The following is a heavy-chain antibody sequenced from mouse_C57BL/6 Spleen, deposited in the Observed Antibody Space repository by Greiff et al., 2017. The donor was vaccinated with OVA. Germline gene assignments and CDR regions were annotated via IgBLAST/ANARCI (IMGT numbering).Heavy chain of an antibody. CDR3: ETDSSGFYAMDY. J-gene: IGHJ4*01. D-gene: IGHD3-2*02. CDR2: INPGSGGT. Sequence: QVQLQQSGAELVRPGTSVKVSCTASGYAFTNYSIEWVKQRPGQGLEWIGAINPGSGGTNYNEKFKGKATLTADKSSSTAYMQLSRLTSEDSAVYFCETDSSGFYAMDYWGQGTSVTVSS. V-gene: IGHV1-54*01. CDR1: GYAFTNYS.